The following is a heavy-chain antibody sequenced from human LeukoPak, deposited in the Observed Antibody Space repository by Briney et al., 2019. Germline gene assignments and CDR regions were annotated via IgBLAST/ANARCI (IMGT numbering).Heavy chain of an antibody. CDR3: AKDYYDSSGYNDY. CDR2: ISGSGGST. Sequence: GGSLRLSCAASAFTFSSYAMSWVRQAPGKGLEWVSAISGSGGSTYYADSVKGRFTFSRDNSKNTLYLQMNSLRAEDTAVYYCAKDYYDSSGYNDYWGQGTLVTVSS. CDR1: AFTFSSYA. D-gene: IGHD3-22*01. V-gene: IGHV3-23*01. J-gene: IGHJ4*02.